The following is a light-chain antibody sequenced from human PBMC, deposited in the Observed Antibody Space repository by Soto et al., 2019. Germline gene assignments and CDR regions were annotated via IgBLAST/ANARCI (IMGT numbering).Light chain of an antibody. V-gene: IGLV2-14*03. J-gene: IGLJ1*01. CDR1: SSDVGGYNF. CDR2: DVS. Sequence: QSALTQPASVSGSPGQSITISCTGTSSDVGGYNFVSWYQQHPGKAPKLMIYDVSNRPSGVPNRFSGSKSGNTASLTISGLQTEDEADYYCCSYTSSTIYVFGTGTKVTVL. CDR3: CSYTSSTIYV.